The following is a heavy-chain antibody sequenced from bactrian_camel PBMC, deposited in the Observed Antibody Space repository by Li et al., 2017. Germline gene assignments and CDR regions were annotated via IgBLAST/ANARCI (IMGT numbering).Heavy chain of an antibody. CDR3: ARPGGIGSINQWP. V-gene: IGHV3S41*01. D-gene: IGHD1*01. CDR2: ISSGGSS. Sequence: VQPGGSLRLSCTASGFMFGAFTMNWIRQAPGKGLEWVSGISSGGSSSYAESVKGRFTISRDNAKNTLYLQLNSLKTEDTAMYYCARPGGIGSINQWPRGQGTQVTVS. CDR1: GFMFGAFT. J-gene: IGHJ4*01.